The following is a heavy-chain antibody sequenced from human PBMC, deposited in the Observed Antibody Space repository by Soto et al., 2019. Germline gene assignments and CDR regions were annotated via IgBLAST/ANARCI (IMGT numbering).Heavy chain of an antibody. D-gene: IGHD3-22*01. CDR3: ARADPPQGNYDSSGSSTDVAFDI. V-gene: IGHV3-53*02. CDR1: GFTVSSNY. J-gene: IGHJ3*02. Sequence: EVQLVETGGGLIQPGGSLRLSCAASGFTVSSNYMSWVRQAPGKGLEWISVIYSGGSTYYADSVKGRFTISRDNCKNTLYLQMNSLRAEDTAVYYCARADPPQGNYDSSGSSTDVAFDIWGQRTMVTVSS. CDR2: IYSGGST.